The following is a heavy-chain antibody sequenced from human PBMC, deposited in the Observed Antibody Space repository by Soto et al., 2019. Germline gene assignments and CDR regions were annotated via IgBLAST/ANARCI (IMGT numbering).Heavy chain of an antibody. J-gene: IGHJ4*02. CDR1: GFSFSDYA. D-gene: IGHD2-21*02. CDR3: AKDLVSGDGLWLMDQ. Sequence: EVQLLESGGGLVQPGGSLRLSCTASGFSFSDYAMTWVRQAPGKGLECVSGIYGSGRGIQYADSVKGRFTISRDNYRNTLYLQMNSLRDEDTAVYYCAKDLVSGDGLWLMDQWGQGTLVTVSP. V-gene: IGHV3-23*05. CDR2: IYGSGRGI.